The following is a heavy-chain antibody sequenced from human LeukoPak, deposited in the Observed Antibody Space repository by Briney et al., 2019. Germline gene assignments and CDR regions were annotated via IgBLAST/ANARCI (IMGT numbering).Heavy chain of an antibody. CDR3: ARDRSPFDGAFDI. D-gene: IGHD3-16*01. CDR1: GYTFTSYG. J-gene: IGHJ3*02. Sequence: GASVKVSCKASGYTFTSYGISWVRQAPGQGLEWMGRSIPILGITNYAQKFQGRVTITADKSTNTAYMELSSLRSEDTAVYYCARDRSPFDGAFDIWGLGTMVTVSS. V-gene: IGHV1-69*04. CDR2: SIPILGIT.